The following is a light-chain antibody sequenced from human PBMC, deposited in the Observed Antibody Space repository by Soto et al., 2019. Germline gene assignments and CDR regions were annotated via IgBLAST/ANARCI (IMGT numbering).Light chain of an antibody. J-gene: IGLJ1*01. Sequence: QSVPTQPPSASGTPGQPVTIPCTGTSSDVGANIFVSWSQQHPGKAPKLMVYDVNRWPPGVPDRFFGSKSGDTASLTVSGLQAEDEADYYCVSFAGGTYVFGSGTKVTVL. CDR1: SSDVGANIF. V-gene: IGLV2-8*01. CDR3: VSFAGGTYV. CDR2: DVN.